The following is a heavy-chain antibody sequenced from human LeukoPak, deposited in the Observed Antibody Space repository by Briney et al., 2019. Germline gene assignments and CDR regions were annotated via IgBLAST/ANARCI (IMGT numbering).Heavy chain of an antibody. Sequence: GGSLRLSCAASGFTFSSYSMNWVRQAPGKGLEWVSSISSSSSYIYYADSVNGRFTISRDNAKNSLFLQMNSLRAEDTAVYYCARRDSYYYYMDVWGKGTTVTVSS. CDR1: GFTFSSYS. V-gene: IGHV3-21*01. J-gene: IGHJ6*03. CDR2: ISSSSSYI. CDR3: ARRDSYYYYMDV. D-gene: IGHD3/OR15-3a*01.